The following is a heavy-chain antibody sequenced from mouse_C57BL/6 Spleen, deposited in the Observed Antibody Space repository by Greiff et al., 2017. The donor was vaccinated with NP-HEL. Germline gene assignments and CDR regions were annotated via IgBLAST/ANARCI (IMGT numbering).Heavy chain of an antibody. Sequence: QVHVKQSGAELVKPGASVKISCKASGYAFSSYWMNWVKQRPGKGLEWIGQIYPGDGDTNSNGKFKGKATLTADKSSSTAYMQLSSLTSEDSAVYFCDVRFAYWGQGTLVTVSA. CDR2: IYPGDGDT. V-gene: IGHV1-80*01. J-gene: IGHJ3*01. CDR3: DVRFAY. CDR1: GYAFSSYW.